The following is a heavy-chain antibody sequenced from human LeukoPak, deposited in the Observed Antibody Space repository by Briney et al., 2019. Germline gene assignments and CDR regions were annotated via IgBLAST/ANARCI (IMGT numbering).Heavy chain of an antibody. Sequence: PGGSLRLSCAASGFTFSSYAMSWVRQAPGKGLEWVSAISGSGGSTYYADSVKGRFTISRDNSKNTLYLQMSSLRAEDTAVYYCAKGPHYDFWSGYFEYWGQGTLVTVSS. D-gene: IGHD3-3*01. CDR2: ISGSGGST. J-gene: IGHJ4*02. V-gene: IGHV3-23*01. CDR1: GFTFSSYA. CDR3: AKGPHYDFWSGYFEY.